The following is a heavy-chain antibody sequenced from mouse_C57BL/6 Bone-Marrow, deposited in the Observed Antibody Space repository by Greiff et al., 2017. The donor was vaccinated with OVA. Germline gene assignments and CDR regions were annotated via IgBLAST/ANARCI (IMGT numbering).Heavy chain of an antibody. V-gene: IGHV1-72*01. CDR2: IDPNSGGT. J-gene: IGHJ4*01. D-gene: IGHD2-4*01. Sequence: QQSCKASGYTFTSYWMHWVKQRPGRGLEWIGRIDPNSGGTKYNEKFKSKATLTVDKPSSTAYMQLSSLTSEDSAVYYCARRRAFYYDYDGDYAMDYWGQGTSVTVSS. CDR1: GYTFTSYW. CDR3: ARRRAFYYDYDGDYAMDY.